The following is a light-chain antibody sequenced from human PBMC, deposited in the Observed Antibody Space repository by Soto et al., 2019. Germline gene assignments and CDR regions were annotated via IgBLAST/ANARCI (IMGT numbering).Light chain of an antibody. Sequence: QSVLTQPAPVSGSPGQSITISCTGTSSDVGGYNYVSWYQQHRGKAPKLIIYDVSNRPSGISNRFSGSKSGNTASLTISGLQAEDEADYYCSSYTSSSTYVFGSGTKLTVL. CDR1: SSDVGGYNY. CDR2: DVS. V-gene: IGLV2-14*01. CDR3: SSYTSSSTYV. J-gene: IGLJ1*01.